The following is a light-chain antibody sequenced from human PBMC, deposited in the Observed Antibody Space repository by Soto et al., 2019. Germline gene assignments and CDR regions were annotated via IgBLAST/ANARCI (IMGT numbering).Light chain of an antibody. CDR2: WAS. V-gene: IGKV4-1*01. Sequence: DIVMTQSPDSLAVSLGERATINCKSSQSVLYSSNNKNYLAWYQQKPGQPPKLLIYWASTRESGVPDRFSGSGSGTEFTLTIISLQSEDFAVYYCQQYNNWPRTFGHGTKVDI. CDR1: QSVLYSSNNKNY. J-gene: IGKJ1*01. CDR3: QQYNNWPRT.